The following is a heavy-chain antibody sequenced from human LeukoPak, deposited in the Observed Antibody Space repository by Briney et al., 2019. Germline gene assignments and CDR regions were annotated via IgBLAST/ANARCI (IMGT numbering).Heavy chain of an antibody. V-gene: IGHV3-30*02. J-gene: IGHJ3*02. D-gene: IGHD3-22*01. CDR1: GFTFSSYG. CDR2: IWYDGSNK. CDR3: AKDLAYYDSSGDYYPAFDI. Sequence: PGGSLRLSCAASGFTFSSYGTHWVRQAPGKGPEWVAVIWYDGSNKYYADSVKGRFTISRDNSENTLYLQMNSLRAEDTAIYYCAKDLAYYDSSGDYYPAFDIWGQGTMVTVSS.